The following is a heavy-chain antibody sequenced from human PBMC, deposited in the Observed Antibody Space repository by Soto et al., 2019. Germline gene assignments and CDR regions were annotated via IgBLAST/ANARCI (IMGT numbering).Heavy chain of an antibody. V-gene: IGHV4-59*01. CDR3: ARSIAVPSGHIDH. J-gene: IGHJ4*02. D-gene: IGHD6-6*01. CDR2: VYYTGST. Sequence: QVQLQESGPGLVKPSETLSLTCRVSGGSMSGYYWSWVRLAPGKGLEWIGYVYYTGSTNYNPSLQSRVSISVDTSNKHFSLSRSRVTAADTAVYFCARSIAVPSGHIDHWGQGIRVTISS. CDR1: GGSMSGYY.